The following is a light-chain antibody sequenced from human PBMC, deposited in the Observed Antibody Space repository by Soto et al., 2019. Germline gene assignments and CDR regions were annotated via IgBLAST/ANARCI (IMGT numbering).Light chain of an antibody. J-gene: IGKJ1*01. Sequence: DIHLTSSPSTLSASVGDRVAITCRASQSVSIWLAWYRQKPGKAPKLLIYDASSLESGVPSRFSGSGSGTEFTLTISSLQPDDFATYYCQQYNSYPWTFGQGTKVDIK. CDR3: QQYNSYPWT. CDR2: DAS. V-gene: IGKV1-5*01. CDR1: QSVSIW.